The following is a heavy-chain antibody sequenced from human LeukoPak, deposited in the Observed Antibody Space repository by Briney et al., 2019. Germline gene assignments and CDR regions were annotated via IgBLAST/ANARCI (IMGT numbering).Heavy chain of an antibody. D-gene: IGHD5-12*01. Sequence: GGSLRLSCAASAFTFSDYGMNWVRQAPGKGLEWVSAISPSGHSISYADSVKGRFTISRDNSRNTLYLQMNNLRAEDTAVYYCAKERRYTDFDLDSWGQGILVTVSS. CDR3: AKERRYTDFDLDS. CDR2: ISPSGHSI. J-gene: IGHJ4*02. V-gene: IGHV3-23*01. CDR1: AFTFSDYG.